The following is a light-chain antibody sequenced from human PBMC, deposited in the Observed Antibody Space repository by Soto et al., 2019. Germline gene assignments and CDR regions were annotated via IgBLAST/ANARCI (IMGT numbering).Light chain of an antibody. Sequence: DIQMTQSPSTLSASVGDRVTITCRASQSVNKWFAWFQQKPGKVPKLLIFDASTLQTGVPSRFGGGGSGTEFTLTISGLQPDDFATYYCQQYNSYSPWTFGPGTKVDI. V-gene: IGKV1-5*01. J-gene: IGKJ1*01. CDR2: DAS. CDR3: QQYNSYSPWT. CDR1: QSVNKW.